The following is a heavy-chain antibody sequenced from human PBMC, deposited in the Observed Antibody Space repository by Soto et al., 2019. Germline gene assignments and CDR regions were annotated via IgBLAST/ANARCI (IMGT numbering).Heavy chain of an antibody. CDR2: IYPGDSDT. Sequence: GESLKISCNGSGYSFTSYWIGWVRQMPGKGLEWMGIIYPGDSDTRYSPSFQGQVTISADKSISTAYLQWSSLKASDTAMYYCATLGYCSSTSCQSYYYGMDVWGQGTTVTVSS. CDR3: ATLGYCSSTSCQSYYYGMDV. D-gene: IGHD2-2*01. V-gene: IGHV5-51*01. CDR1: GYSFTSYW. J-gene: IGHJ6*02.